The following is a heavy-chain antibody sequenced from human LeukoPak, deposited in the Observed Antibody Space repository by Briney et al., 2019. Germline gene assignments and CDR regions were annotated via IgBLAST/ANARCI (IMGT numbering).Heavy chain of an antibody. V-gene: IGHV3-23*01. CDR1: GFTFSSYG. Sequence: GGSLRLSCAASGFTFSSYGMSWVRQAPGKGLEWVSAISGSGGSTYYADSVRGRFTISRDNSKNTLYLQMNSLRAEDTAVYYCAKDGTMVRGGPPPYWGQGTLVTVSS. J-gene: IGHJ4*02. D-gene: IGHD3-10*01. CDR2: ISGSGGST. CDR3: AKDGTMVRGGPPPY.